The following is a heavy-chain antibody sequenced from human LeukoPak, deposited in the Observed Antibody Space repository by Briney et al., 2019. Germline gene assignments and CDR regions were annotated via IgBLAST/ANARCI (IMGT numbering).Heavy chain of an antibody. Sequence: SETLSLTCAVSGDSSSSSNWWSWVRQPPGKGLEWIGEIYHSGSTNYNPSLKSRVTISVDKSKNQFSLKLSSVTAADTAVYYCARDYYGSGSTFDYWGQGTLVTVSS. V-gene: IGHV4-4*02. CDR1: GDSSSSSNW. J-gene: IGHJ4*02. CDR2: IYHSGST. CDR3: ARDYYGSGSTFDY. D-gene: IGHD3-10*01.